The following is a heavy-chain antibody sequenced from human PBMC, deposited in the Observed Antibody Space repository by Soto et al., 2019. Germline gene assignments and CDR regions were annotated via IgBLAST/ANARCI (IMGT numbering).Heavy chain of an antibody. CDR3: AKDGVRGDYARRERPNWFDP. Sequence: GGSLRLSCAASGFTFSSYAMSWVRQAPGKGLEWVSAISGSGGSTYYADSVKGRFTISRDNSKNTLYLQTNSLRAEDTAVYYCAKDGVRGDYARRERPNWFDPWGQGTLVTVSS. J-gene: IGHJ5*02. CDR2: ISGSGGST. CDR1: GFTFSSYA. D-gene: IGHD4-17*01. V-gene: IGHV3-23*01.